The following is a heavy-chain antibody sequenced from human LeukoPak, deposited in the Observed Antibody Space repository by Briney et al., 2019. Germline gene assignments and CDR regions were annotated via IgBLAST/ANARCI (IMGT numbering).Heavy chain of an antibody. Sequence: ASVKVSCKASGYTFTSYGISWVRQAPGQGREWMGWISAYNGNTNYAQKLQGRVTMTTDTSTSTAYMELRSLRSDDTAVYYCARDYQGYSSVPFDYWGQGTLVTVSS. V-gene: IGHV1-18*01. J-gene: IGHJ4*02. CDR2: ISAYNGNT. D-gene: IGHD6-19*01. CDR3: ARDYQGYSSVPFDY. CDR1: GYTFTSYG.